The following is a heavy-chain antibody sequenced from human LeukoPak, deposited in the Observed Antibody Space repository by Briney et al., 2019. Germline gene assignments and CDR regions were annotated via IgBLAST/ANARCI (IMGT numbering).Heavy chain of an antibody. Sequence: ASVKVSCKASGYTFTGYYMHWVRQAPGQGLEWMGCINLNSGATRYAQMYQGRVTMTWDTSITTACMELSSLTSDDTAVYYCATERSGSYFPGDYWGQGTLVTFSS. V-gene: IGHV1-2*02. CDR3: ATERSGSYFPGDY. CDR2: INLNSGAT. CDR1: GYTFTGYY. J-gene: IGHJ4*02. D-gene: IGHD1-26*01.